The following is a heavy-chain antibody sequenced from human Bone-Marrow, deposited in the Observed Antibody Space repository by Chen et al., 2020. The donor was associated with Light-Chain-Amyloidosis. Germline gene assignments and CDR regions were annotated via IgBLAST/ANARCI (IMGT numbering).Heavy chain of an antibody. CDR1: GGTFSSYT. CDR2: LSPTLDYE. J-gene: IGHJ6*03. D-gene: IGHD2-2*01. V-gene: IGHV1-69*08. CDR3: ARAGTSISSYYYYMDV. Sequence: QVQLVQSGAEVKKPGSSVRVSCRASGGTFSSYTINWVRQAPGQGLEWMVRLSPTLDYEIYAQKFQGRVTITAHKSPSTAYIELSGLRAEDTAIYYCARAGTSISSYYYYMDVWGNGTTVTVSS.